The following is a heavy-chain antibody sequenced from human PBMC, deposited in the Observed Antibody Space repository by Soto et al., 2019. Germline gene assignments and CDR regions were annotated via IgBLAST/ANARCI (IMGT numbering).Heavy chain of an antibody. V-gene: IGHV4-34*02. CDR2: IGPTGDT. D-gene: IGHD3-10*01. CDR3: ARNGVGFGFDI. CDR1: GRSMSGYN. Sequence: QVQQQQWGARLLKPSETLSLTCAEYGRSMSGYNWSWLRRSPVRGLEWIGEIGPTGDTNYGPSFMSRVTVSVDTSKYELSLRLTQVTAAHTATYLCARNGVGFGFDIWGLGTMVSVSS. J-gene: IGHJ3*02.